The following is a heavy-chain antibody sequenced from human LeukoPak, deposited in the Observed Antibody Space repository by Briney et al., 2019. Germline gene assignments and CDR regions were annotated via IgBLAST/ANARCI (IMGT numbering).Heavy chain of an antibody. J-gene: IGHJ6*02. Sequence: SGGSLRLSCAASGFTFSSYGMSWVRQAPGKGLEWVSGISGSGGSTYYADSVKGRFTISRDNSKNTLYLQMNSLRAEDTAVYYCAKAVSCSSTSCYRSYGMDVRGQGTTVTVSS. V-gene: IGHV3-23*01. CDR1: GFTFSSYG. CDR2: ISGSGGST. CDR3: AKAVSCSSTSCYRSYGMDV. D-gene: IGHD2-2*02.